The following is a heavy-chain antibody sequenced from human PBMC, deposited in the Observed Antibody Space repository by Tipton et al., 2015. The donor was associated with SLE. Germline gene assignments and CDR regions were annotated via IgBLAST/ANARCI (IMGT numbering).Heavy chain of an antibody. Sequence: TLSLTCTVSGDSISSGDYFWSWIRQPPGKGLEWIGYIYSRGTTYYNPSLKSRVSISVDTSKNQFSLRVSSVTAADTAVYYCARSPASPYYDSSGYYYEGVYWGQGTLVTVSS. CDR2: IYSRGTT. CDR3: ARSPASPYYDSSGYYYEGVY. V-gene: IGHV4-30-4*01. CDR1: GDSISSGDYF. D-gene: IGHD3-22*01. J-gene: IGHJ4*02.